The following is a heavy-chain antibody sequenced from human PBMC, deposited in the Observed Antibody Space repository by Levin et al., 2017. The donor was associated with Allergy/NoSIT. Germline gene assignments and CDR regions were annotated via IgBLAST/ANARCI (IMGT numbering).Heavy chain of an antibody. CDR1: GGSIRSYY. CDR3: ARDVDTAMVY. Sequence: SQTLSLTCTVSGGSIRSYYWSWIRQPPGKGLEWIGYIYYSGSTNYNPSLKSRVTISVDTSKNQFSLKLSSVTAADTAVYYCARDVDTAMVYWGQGTLVTVSS. J-gene: IGHJ4*02. V-gene: IGHV4-59*01. D-gene: IGHD5-18*01. CDR2: IYYSGST.